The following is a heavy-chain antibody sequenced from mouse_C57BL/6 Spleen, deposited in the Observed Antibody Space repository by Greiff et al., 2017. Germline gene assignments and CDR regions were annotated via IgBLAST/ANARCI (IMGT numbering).Heavy chain of an antibody. V-gene: IGHV1-64*01. Sequence: QVQLQQPGAELVKPGASVKLSCKASGYTFTSYWMHWVKQRPGQGLEWIGMIHPNSGSTNYNEKFKSKATLTVDKSSRTAYMQLSSLTSEDSAVYYCARHSNYEGAMDYWGQGTSVTVSS. J-gene: IGHJ4*01. CDR1: GYTFTSYW. CDR2: IHPNSGST. D-gene: IGHD2-5*01. CDR3: ARHSNYEGAMDY.